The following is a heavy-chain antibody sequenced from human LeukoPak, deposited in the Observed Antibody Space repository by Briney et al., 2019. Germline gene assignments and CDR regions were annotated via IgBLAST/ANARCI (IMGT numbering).Heavy chain of an antibody. CDR3: AGRAVEDYYYGMDV. CDR2: IYYSGST. V-gene: IGHV4-59*08. J-gene: IGHJ6*02. Sequence: SETPSLTCTVSGGSISSYYWSWIRQPPGKGLEWIGYIYYSGSTNYNPSLKSRVTISVDTSKNQFSLKLSSVTAADTAVYYCAGRAVEDYYYGMDVWGQGTTVTVSS. CDR1: GGSISSYY.